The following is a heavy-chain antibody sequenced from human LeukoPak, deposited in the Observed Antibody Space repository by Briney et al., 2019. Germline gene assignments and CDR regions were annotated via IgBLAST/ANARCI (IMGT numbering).Heavy chain of an antibody. CDR3: AKADSAHYYDSSGLDY. CDR1: GFTFDDYA. CDR2: ISWNSGSI. V-gene: IGHV3-9*01. Sequence: GGSLRLSCAASGFTFDDYAMHWARQAPGKGLEWVSGISWNSGSIGYADSVKGRFTISRDNAKNSLYLQMNSLRAEDTALYYCAKADSAHYYDSSGLDYWGQGTLVTVSS. J-gene: IGHJ4*02. D-gene: IGHD3-22*01.